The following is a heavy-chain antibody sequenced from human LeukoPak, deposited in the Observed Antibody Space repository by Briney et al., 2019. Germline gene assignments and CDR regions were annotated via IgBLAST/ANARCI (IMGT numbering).Heavy chain of an antibody. CDR3: ARAILMYSSGPHRPSYFDS. CDR1: GFTVSSNY. V-gene: IGHV3-66*01. D-gene: IGHD6-19*01. J-gene: IGHJ4*02. Sequence: GGSLRLSCAASGFTVSSNYMSWVRQAPGKGLEWVSVIYSCGSTYYADSVKGRFTISRDNSKNTLYLQMNSLRAEDTAVYYCARAILMYSSGPHRPSYFDSWGQGTLVTVSS. CDR2: IYSCGST.